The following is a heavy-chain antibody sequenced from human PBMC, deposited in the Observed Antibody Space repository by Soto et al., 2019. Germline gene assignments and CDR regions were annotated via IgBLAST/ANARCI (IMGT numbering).Heavy chain of an antibody. CDR3: ARDSREYNAYDYN. D-gene: IGHD5-12*01. V-gene: IGHV3-21*02. CDR1: GFTFSSYS. CDR2: IITITCFR. J-gene: IGHJ4*02. Sequence: EVQLVESGGGLVKPGGSLRLSCAASGFTFSSYSMNWVRQSPGKGLEWVSIITITCFRDYADSVKGRFTISRDNAKSSLYRQMNSLRAEDTAVYYCARDSREYNAYDYNWGQGTLVTVSS.